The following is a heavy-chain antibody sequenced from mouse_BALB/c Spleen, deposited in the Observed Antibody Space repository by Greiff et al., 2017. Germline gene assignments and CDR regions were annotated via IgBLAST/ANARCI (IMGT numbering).Heavy chain of an antibody. J-gene: IGHJ3*01. D-gene: IGHD1-1*01. CDR2: IYPGNVNT. CDR3: ARDTAWFAY. CDR1: GYTFTSYY. V-gene: IGHV1S56*01. Sequence: QVQLKESGPELVKPGASVRISCKASGYTFTSYYIHWVKQRPGQGLEWIGWIYPGNVNTKYNEKFKGKATMTADKSSSTAYMQLSSLTSEDSAVYFCARDTAWFAYWGRGTLVTVSA.